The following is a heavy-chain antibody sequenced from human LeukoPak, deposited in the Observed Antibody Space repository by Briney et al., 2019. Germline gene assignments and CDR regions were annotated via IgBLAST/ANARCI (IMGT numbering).Heavy chain of an antibody. CDR1: GFTFSTYG. J-gene: IGHJ4*02. CDR2: IKSKSDGGTT. Sequence: GGSLRLSCAASGFTFSTYGMGWVRQAPGKGLEWVGRIKSKSDGGTTDYAAPVKGRFTISRDDSKDTLYLQMNSLTAEDTAIYYCAKATGNLGNWGQGTLVTVSS. V-gene: IGHV3-15*01. D-gene: IGHD1-1*01. CDR3: AKATGNLGN.